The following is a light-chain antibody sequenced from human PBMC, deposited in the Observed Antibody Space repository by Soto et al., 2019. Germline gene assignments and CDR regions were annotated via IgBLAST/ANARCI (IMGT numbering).Light chain of an antibody. CDR1: SRDIGGYNY. CDR2: DVN. J-gene: IGLJ1*01. V-gene: IGLV2-14*03. Sequence: QSVLTQPASVSGSPGQSITISCTGTSRDIGGYNYVSWYQQHPGKAPKVMIYDVNNRPSGVSHRFSGSKSGNTASLTISGLQAEDEADYYCSSYTRHNTYVFGTGTKVTVL. CDR3: SSYTRHNTYV.